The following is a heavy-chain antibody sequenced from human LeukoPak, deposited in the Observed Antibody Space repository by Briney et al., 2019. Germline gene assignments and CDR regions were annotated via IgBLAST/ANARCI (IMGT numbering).Heavy chain of an antibody. CDR3: ASGTGGGNPFDY. J-gene: IGHJ4*02. CDR2: IYYSGST. D-gene: IGHD4-23*01. Sequence: SETLSLTCTVSGGSISRSSYYWGWIRQPPGKGLEWIGSIYYSGSTYYNPSLKSRVTISVDTSKNQFSLKLSSVTAADTAVYYCASGTGGGNPFDYWGQGTLVTVSS. V-gene: IGHV4-39*07. CDR1: GGSISRSSYY.